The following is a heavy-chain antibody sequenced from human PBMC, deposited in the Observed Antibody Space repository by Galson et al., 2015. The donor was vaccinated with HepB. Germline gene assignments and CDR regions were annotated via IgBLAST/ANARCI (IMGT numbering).Heavy chain of an antibody. V-gene: IGHV5-51*01. CDR1: GYSFTSYW. D-gene: IGHD3-10*01. CDR3: ALSPSNTYYYGSGTQPWFDP. CDR2: IYPGDSDT. J-gene: IGHJ5*02. Sequence: QSGAEVKKPGESLKISCKGSGYSFTSYWIGWVRQMPGKGLEWMGIIYPGDSDTRYSPSFQGQVTISADKSISTAYLQWSSLKASDTAMYYCALSPSNTYYYGSGTQPWFDPWGQGTLVTVSS.